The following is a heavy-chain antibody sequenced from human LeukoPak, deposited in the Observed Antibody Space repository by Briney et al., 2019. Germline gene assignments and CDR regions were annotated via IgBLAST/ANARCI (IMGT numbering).Heavy chain of an antibody. CDR2: ISVYNGNT. CDR1: GYTFTDYA. D-gene: IGHD3-22*01. Sequence: ASVKVSCKASGYTFTDYAITWVRQAPGQGLEWMGWISVYNGNTNYAQTFQGRVTMTTDTSTSTAYMELRSLISDDTAVYYCVRVQDIEMRVEDFWGQGTLVTVSS. V-gene: IGHV1-18*01. CDR3: VRVQDIEMRVEDF. J-gene: IGHJ4*02.